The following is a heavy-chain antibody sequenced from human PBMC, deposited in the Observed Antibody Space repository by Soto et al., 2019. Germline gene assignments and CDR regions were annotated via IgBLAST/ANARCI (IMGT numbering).Heavy chain of an antibody. Sequence: GESLKISCQASGFRFSTYWIAWVRQTPGKGLEWMGAVYPGESLIKYSPSFEGRVTISVDKSIDTAYLQWDSLTTSDTAMYYCARPKYSTSWHPFDSWGQGTQVTVSS. CDR3: ARPKYSTSWHPFDS. CDR1: GFRFSTYW. J-gene: IGHJ4*02. V-gene: IGHV5-51*01. D-gene: IGHD2-2*01. CDR2: VYPGESLI.